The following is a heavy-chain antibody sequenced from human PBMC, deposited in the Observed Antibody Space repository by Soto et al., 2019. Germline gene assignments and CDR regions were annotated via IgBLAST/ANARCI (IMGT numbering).Heavy chain of an antibody. V-gene: IGHV1-69*01. CDR1: GGTFSSHA. J-gene: IGHJ4*01. CDR2: IIPIFGTA. D-gene: IGHD3-16*02. Sequence: QVQLVQSGAEVKKPGSSVKVSCKASGGTFSSHAISWVRQAPGQGLEWMGGIIPIFGTAKYAQNFQGRVTITADESTSTANMELSSLRSDDTAVYYCARGLRLGELSFSYWGQGTLVTVSS. CDR3: ARGLRLGELSFSY.